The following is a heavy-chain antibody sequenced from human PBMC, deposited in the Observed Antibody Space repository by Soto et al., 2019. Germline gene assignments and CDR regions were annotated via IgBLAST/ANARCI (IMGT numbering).Heavy chain of an antibody. CDR1: GYTFTSYD. J-gene: IGHJ4*02. D-gene: IGHD2-2*02. V-gene: IGHV1-8*01. CDR3: ARKYCSSTSCYTGFDY. CDR2: MNPNSSNT. Sequence: QVQLVQSGAEVKKPGASVKVSCKASGYTFTSYDINWVRQATGQGLEWMGWMNPNSSNTGYAQKFQGRVTMTRNTSISTAYMELSSLRSEDTAVYYCARKYCSSTSCYTGFDYWGQGTLVTVSS.